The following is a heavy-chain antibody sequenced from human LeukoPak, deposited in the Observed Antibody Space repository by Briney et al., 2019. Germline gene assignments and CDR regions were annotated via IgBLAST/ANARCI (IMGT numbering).Heavy chain of an antibody. J-gene: IGHJ6*03. Sequence: PGGSLRLSCAASGFTFSSYWMHWVRQAPGKGLVWVSRINSDGSSTSYADSVKGRFTISRDNAKNTLYLQMNSLRAEDTAVYYCAKIEGDFWSGYSGSDYYYMDVWGKGTTVTVSS. D-gene: IGHD3-3*01. CDR2: INSDGSST. CDR3: AKIEGDFWSGYSGSDYYYMDV. V-gene: IGHV3-74*01. CDR1: GFTFSSYW.